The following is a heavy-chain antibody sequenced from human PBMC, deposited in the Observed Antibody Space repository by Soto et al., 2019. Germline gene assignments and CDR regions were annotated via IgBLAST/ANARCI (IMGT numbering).Heavy chain of an antibody. D-gene: IGHD6-13*01. Sequence: PSQTLSLTCAISGDSVSSNSAAWNWIRQSPSRGLEWLGRTYYRSKWYNDYAVSVKSRITINPDTSKNQFSLQLNSVTPEDTAVYYCARDHSSSWLYNYYGMDVWGQGTTVTVSS. CDR3: ARDHSSSWLYNYYGMDV. J-gene: IGHJ6*02. CDR1: GDSVSSNSAA. V-gene: IGHV6-1*01. CDR2: TYYRSKWYN.